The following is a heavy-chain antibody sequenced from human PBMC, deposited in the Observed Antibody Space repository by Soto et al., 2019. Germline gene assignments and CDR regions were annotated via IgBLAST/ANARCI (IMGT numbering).Heavy chain of an antibody. CDR2: IYSGGST. V-gene: IGHV3-66*01. J-gene: IGHJ4*02. CDR3: ARDSRVAAADY. Sequence: GGSLRLSCAASGFTFSSNYMSWVRQAPGKGLEWVSVIYSGGSTYYADLVKGRFTISRDNSKNTLYLQMNSLRAEDTAVYYCARDSRVAAADYWGQGTLVTVSS. D-gene: IGHD6-25*01. CDR1: GFTFSSNY.